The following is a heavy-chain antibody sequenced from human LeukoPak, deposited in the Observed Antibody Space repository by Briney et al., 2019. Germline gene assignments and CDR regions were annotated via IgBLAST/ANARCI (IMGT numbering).Heavy chain of an antibody. CDR3: VRDRAAHYFDY. V-gene: IGHV3-53*01. J-gene: IGHJ4*02. Sequence: GGSLRLSCAASELTVSSTYMSWVRQAPGKGLEWVALMYTGGTTYYADSVKGRFIISRDNSKNTLSLQLNSLRAEDTAVYYCVRDRAAHYFDYWGQGTLVTVSP. CDR2: MYTGGTT. CDR1: ELTVSSTY. D-gene: IGHD6-13*01.